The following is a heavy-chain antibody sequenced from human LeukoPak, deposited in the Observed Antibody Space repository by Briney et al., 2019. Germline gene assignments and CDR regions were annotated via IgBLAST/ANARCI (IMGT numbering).Heavy chain of an antibody. D-gene: IGHD7-27*01. J-gene: IGHJ4*02. CDR3: AKDGGLWVSAHWGDS. Sequence: GGSLRLSCAASGFTFSNNAMSWVRQAPGKGLEWVSATSTSGGSAYYADSVKGRFTISRDNSKNTLYLQMNSLRAEDTAVYYCAKDGGLWVSAHWGDSWGRGTLVTVSS. CDR2: TSTSGGSA. V-gene: IGHV3-23*01. CDR1: GFTFSNNA.